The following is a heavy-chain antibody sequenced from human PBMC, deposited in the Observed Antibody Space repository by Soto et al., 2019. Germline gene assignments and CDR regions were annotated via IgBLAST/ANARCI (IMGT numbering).Heavy chain of an antibody. CDR2: IYPGDSDT. CDR1: GYSFTSYW. D-gene: IGHD3-22*01. J-gene: IGHJ5*02. Sequence: GASLKISCKGSGYSFTSYWIGWVRQMPGKGLEWMGIIYPGDSDTRYSPSFQGQVTIPADKSISTAYLQWSSLKASDTAMYYCARHRYYYDSSGPNFDPWGQGTLVTVSS. V-gene: IGHV5-51*01. CDR3: ARHRYYYDSSGPNFDP.